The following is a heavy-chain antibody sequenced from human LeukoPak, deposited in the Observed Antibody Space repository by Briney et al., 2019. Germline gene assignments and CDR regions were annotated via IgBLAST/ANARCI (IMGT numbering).Heavy chain of an antibody. V-gene: IGHV1-3*01. CDR3: ARATSSGSRIFDY. D-gene: IGHD6-19*01. J-gene: IGHJ4*02. Sequence: ASVKVSCEASGYTFTSYAMHWVRQAPGQRLEWMGWINAGNGNTKYSQKFQGRVTITRDTSASTAYMELSSLRSEDTAVYYCARATSSGSRIFDYWGQGTLVTVSS. CDR2: INAGNGNT. CDR1: GYTFTSYA.